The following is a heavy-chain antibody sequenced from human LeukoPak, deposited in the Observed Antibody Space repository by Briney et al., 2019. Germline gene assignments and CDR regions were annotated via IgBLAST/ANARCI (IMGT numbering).Heavy chain of an antibody. V-gene: IGHV4-39*01. Sequence: SETLSLTCTVSGGSISSSPYFWGWIRQPPGKGLEWIGSCYYSGSTYYNPSLKSRVTISVDTSKNQSSLKLSSVTAADTAVYYCARHVTSAEIVAGNFDYWGQGTLVTVSS. CDR2: CYYSGST. D-gene: IGHD6-19*01. CDR1: GGSISSSPYF. J-gene: IGHJ4*02. CDR3: ARHVTSAEIVAGNFDY.